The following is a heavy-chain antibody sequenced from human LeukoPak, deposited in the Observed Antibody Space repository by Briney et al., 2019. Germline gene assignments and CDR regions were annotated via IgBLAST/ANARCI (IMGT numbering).Heavy chain of an antibody. D-gene: IGHD3-22*01. CDR3: AKVRRGYYDSSGYYSNDAFDI. Sequence: GGPLRLSCAASGFTFSSYAMSWVRQAPGKGLEWVSVISGSGGSTYYADSVKGRFTISRDNSKNTLYLQMNSLRAEDTAVYYCAKVRRGYYDSSGYYSNDAFDIWGQGTMVTVSS. V-gene: IGHV3-23*01. J-gene: IGHJ3*02. CDR2: ISGSGGST. CDR1: GFTFSSYA.